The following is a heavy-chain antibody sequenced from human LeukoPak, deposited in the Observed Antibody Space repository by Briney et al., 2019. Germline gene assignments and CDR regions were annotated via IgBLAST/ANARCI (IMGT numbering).Heavy chain of an antibody. CDR2: IETSGNT. J-gene: IGHJ2*01. D-gene: IGHD6-13*01. Sequence: SETLSLTCTVSGGSISSSSYYWSWIRQPAGKGLEWIGRIETSGNTNYKPSLKSRVTMSVDTSKNQFSLKLSSVTAADTAVYYCARVSSSWYQDWCFDLWGRGTLVTVSS. CDR3: ARVSSSWYQDWCFDL. CDR1: GGSISSSSYY. V-gene: IGHV4-61*02.